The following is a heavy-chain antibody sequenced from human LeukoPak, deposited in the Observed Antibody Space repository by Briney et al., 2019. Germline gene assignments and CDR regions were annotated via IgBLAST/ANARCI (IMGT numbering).Heavy chain of an antibody. J-gene: IGHJ5*02. V-gene: IGHV4-4*08. CDR3: ARELTDSGSGPNWFDP. CDR1: GGSISSYY. Sequence: TASETLSLTCTVSGGSISSYYWSWIRQPPGKGLEWIGYIFNSGSTSSNPSLKSRVTISVDTSKNQFSLKLSSVTAADTAVYYCARELTDSGSGPNWFDPWGQGTLVTVSS. CDR2: IFNSGST. D-gene: IGHD1-26*01.